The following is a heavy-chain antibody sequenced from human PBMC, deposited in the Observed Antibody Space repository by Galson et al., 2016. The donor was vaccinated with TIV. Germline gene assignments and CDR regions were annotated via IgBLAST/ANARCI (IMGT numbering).Heavy chain of an antibody. D-gene: IGHD3-10*01. CDR1: GGSISGSIYY. V-gene: IGHV4-39*01. CDR2: IYDSGTT. J-gene: IGHJ5*02. Sequence: ETLSLTCSVSGGSISGSIYYWGWIRQPPGKGLEWIGSIYDSGTTYYNPSLESRVTISIDTSKNHFSLRLRSVTAADTALYHCVRQGGDTMVRGVIRDWFDPWGQGTLVTVSS. CDR3: VRQGGDTMVRGVIRDWFDP.